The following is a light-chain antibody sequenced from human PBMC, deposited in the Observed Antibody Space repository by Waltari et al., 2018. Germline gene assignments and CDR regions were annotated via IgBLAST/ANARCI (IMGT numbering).Light chain of an antibody. CDR2: EGS. CDR3: CSYAGSSTNV. V-gene: IGLV2-23*01. J-gene: IGLJ1*01. Sequence: QSALTQPASVSGSPGQTITISCTGPGSDAGSYNRVHWYQQHPGKAPKLMIYEGSKRPSGVSNRFSGSKSGNTASLTISGLQAEDEADYYCCSYAGSSTNVFGTGTKVTVL. CDR1: GSDAGSYNR.